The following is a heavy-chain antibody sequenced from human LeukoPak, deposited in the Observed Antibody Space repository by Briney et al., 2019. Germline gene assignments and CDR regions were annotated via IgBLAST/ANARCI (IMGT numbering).Heavy chain of an antibody. CDR2: IYYSGST. D-gene: IGHD6-13*01. CDR3: ALSSSWSHTTMEDDY. V-gene: IGHV4-59*08. CDR1: GGSISSYY. J-gene: IGHJ4*02. Sequence: SETLSLTCTVSGGSISSYYWSWIRQPPGKGLEWIGYIYYSGSTNYNPSLKSRVTISVDTSKNQFSLKLSSVTAADTAVYYCALSSSWSHTTMEDDYWGQGTLVTVSS.